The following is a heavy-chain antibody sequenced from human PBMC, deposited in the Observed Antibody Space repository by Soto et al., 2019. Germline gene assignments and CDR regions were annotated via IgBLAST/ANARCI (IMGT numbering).Heavy chain of an antibody. D-gene: IGHD2-15*01. CDR2: IYYSGST. Sequence: PSETLSLTCTVSGGSISSSSYYWGWIRQPPGKGLEWIGSIYYSGSTYYNPSLKSRVTTSVDTSKNQFSLKLSSVTAADTAVYYCSRHIAYCSGGSCYDVNWFDPWGQGTLVTVSS. V-gene: IGHV4-39*01. CDR3: SRHIAYCSGGSCYDVNWFDP. CDR1: GGSISSSSYY. J-gene: IGHJ5*02.